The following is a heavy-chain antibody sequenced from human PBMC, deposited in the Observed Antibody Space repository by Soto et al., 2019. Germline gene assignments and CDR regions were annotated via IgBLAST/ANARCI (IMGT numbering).Heavy chain of an antibody. CDR2: IIPIFGTK. Sequence: QVQLVQSGAAVKMPGSSVKVSCRASGGNFSTYAISWVRQGPGQGLEWMGGIIPIFGTKNYAQKFQARVTITAETSTSKAYMEVSRLTSDDTAIYYCASPNYDTSGYLWDVWGQGTTVTVSS. V-gene: IGHV1-69*06. CDR3: ASPNYDTSGYLWDV. D-gene: IGHD3-22*01. J-gene: IGHJ6*02. CDR1: GGNFSTYA.